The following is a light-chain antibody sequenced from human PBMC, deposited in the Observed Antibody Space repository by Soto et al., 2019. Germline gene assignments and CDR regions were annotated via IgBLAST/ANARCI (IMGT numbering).Light chain of an antibody. CDR3: QQLNYYPLT. V-gene: IGKV1-9*01. J-gene: IGKJ3*01. CDR1: HDTTSY. Sequence: DIQLTQSPSFLSASVGDRVTITCRASHDTTSYFAWYQQKPGKAPKLLIYGASTLHSGVPSRFSGSGSGTEFTLTISNLQPEDFATYYCQQLNYYPLTFGPGTTLDIK. CDR2: GAS.